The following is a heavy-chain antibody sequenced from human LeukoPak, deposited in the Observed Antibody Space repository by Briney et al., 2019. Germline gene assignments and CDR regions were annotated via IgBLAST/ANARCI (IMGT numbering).Heavy chain of an antibody. CDR3: ARRPDYYDGNGYRNIYYYGLDV. Sequence: SSETLSLTCTVSGGSISNYYWSWIRQPPGKGLEWIGYIYYGGTTNYNPSLKGRVTISVDTSKKQFPLKLSSVTAADTAVYYCARRPDYYDGNGYRNIYYYGLDVWGQGTTVTVSS. V-gene: IGHV4-59*08. CDR2: IYYGGTT. D-gene: IGHD3-22*01. J-gene: IGHJ6*02. CDR1: GGSISNYY.